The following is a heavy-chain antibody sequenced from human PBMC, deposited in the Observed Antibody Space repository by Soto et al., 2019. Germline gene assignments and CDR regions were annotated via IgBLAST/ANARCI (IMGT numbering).Heavy chain of an antibody. CDR3: ATPSLSTGGYSSFDS. V-gene: IGHV3-23*01. CDR2: VTYSGANT. D-gene: IGHD1-26*01. J-gene: IGHJ4*02. Sequence: GGSLRLSCAASGFTFGSYAMSWVRQAPGKGLEWVSLVTYSGANTYYAGSVTGRFTISRDNSRNTLYLQMSSLRVEDTAVYYCATPSLSTGGYSSFDSWARGTLVTVSS. CDR1: GFTFGSYA.